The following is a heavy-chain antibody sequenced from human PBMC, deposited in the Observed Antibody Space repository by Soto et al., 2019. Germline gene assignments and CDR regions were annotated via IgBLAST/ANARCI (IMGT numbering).Heavy chain of an antibody. CDR2: INAGNGNT. D-gene: IGHD2-8*02. CDR3: ARTPVVYGYQGPFDY. Sequence: GASVKVSCKASGYTFTSYAMHWVRQAPGQRLEWMGWINAGNGNTKYSQKFQGRVTITRDTSASTAYMELSSLRSEDTAVHYCARTPVVYGYQGPFDYWGQGTLVTSPQ. CDR1: GYTFTSYA. J-gene: IGHJ4*02. V-gene: IGHV1-3*01.